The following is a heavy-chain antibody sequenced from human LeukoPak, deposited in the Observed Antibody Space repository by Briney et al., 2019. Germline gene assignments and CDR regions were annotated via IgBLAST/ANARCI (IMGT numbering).Heavy chain of an antibody. V-gene: IGHV4-31*03. D-gene: IGHD2-2*01. J-gene: IGHJ4*02. Sequence: SQTLSLTCTVSGGSISSGGYYWSWIRQHPGKGLEWIGYIYYSGSTYYNPSLKSRVTISVDTSKNQFSLKLSSVTAADTAVYYCARRTALLGYCSSTSCYYFDYWGQGTLVTVSS. CDR2: IYYSGST. CDR1: GGSISSGGYY. CDR3: ARRTALLGYCSSTSCYYFDY.